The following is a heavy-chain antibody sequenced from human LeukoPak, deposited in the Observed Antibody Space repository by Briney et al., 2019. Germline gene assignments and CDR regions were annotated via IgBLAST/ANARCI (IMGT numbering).Heavy chain of an antibody. CDR2: ISSSSSYT. Sequence: GGSLRLSCAASGFTFSSYSMNWVRQAPGKGLEWVSSISSSSSYTYYADSVKGRFTISRDNLKNTLYLQMNSLGAEDTAVYFCAKEVKAATNWFDPWGQGTLVTVSS. J-gene: IGHJ5*02. CDR3: AKEVKAATNWFDP. V-gene: IGHV3-21*04. D-gene: IGHD6-25*01. CDR1: GFTFSSYS.